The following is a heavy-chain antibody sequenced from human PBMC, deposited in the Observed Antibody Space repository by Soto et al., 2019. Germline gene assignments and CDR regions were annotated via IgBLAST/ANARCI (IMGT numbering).Heavy chain of an antibody. J-gene: IGHJ3*02. CDR1: SGSISSSNW. CDR3: ARTGAREYDYIWGSYGDAFDI. V-gene: IGHV4-4*02. CDR2: IYHSGST. Sequence: QVQLQESGPGLVKPSGTLSLTCAVSSGSISSSNWWSWVRQPPGKGLEWIGEIYHSGSTNYNPSLKSRVTIAVDKSKNQFSLKLSSVTAADTAVYYCARTGAREYDYIWGSYGDAFDIWGQGTMVTVSS. D-gene: IGHD3-16*01.